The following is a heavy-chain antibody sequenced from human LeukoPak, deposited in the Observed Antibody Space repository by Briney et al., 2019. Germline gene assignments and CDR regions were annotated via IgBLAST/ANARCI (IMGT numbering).Heavy chain of an antibody. CDR1: GGSISSYY. Sequence: SETLSLTCTVSGGSISSYYWSWIRQPAGKGLEWIGRIYTSGSTNYNPSLKSRVTISVDTSKNQFSLKLSSVTAADTAVYYCARVSAVAGRPVYFDYWGQGTLVTVSS. D-gene: IGHD6-19*01. CDR2: IYTSGST. CDR3: ARVSAVAGRPVYFDY. V-gene: IGHV4-4*07. J-gene: IGHJ4*02.